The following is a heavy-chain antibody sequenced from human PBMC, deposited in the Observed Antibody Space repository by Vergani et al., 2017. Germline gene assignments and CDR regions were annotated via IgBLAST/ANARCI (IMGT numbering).Heavy chain of an antibody. Sequence: QVQLQESGPGLVKPSETLSLTCAVSGYSISSGYYWGWIRQPPGKGLEWIGSIYHSGSTYYNPSLKSRVTISVDTSKNQFSLKLSSVTAADTAVYYCARQFFPPYGSSGYYSLGDAFDIWGQGTMVTVSS. CDR2: IYHSGST. V-gene: IGHV4-38-2*01. CDR3: ARQFFPPYGSSGYYSLGDAFDI. CDR1: GYSISSGYY. J-gene: IGHJ3*02. D-gene: IGHD3-22*01.